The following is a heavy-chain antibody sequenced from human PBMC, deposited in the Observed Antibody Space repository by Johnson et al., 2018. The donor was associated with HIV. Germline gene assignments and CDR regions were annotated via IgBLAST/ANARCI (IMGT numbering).Heavy chain of an antibody. Sequence: QVQLVESGGGVVQPGRSLRLSCAASGFTFNNYAMHWVRQAPGKGLEWVAVISYDGSNTYYADSVRGRFTLSRDISKNTVYLQMNSLRAEDTAVYYCAREYYYDSSGYYDEVSRAFDIWGQGTMVTVSS. CDR3: AREYYYDSSGYYDEVSRAFDI. J-gene: IGHJ3*02. CDR2: ISYDGSNT. V-gene: IGHV3-30*14. CDR1: GFTFNNYA. D-gene: IGHD3-22*01.